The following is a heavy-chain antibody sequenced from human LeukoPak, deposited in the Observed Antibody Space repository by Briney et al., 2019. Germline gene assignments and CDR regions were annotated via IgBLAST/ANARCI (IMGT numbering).Heavy chain of an antibody. V-gene: IGHV3-23*01. CDR2: ISGSGGTT. CDR3: ARDQGY. Sequence: QPGPSLRLSCVASGFTFTTYAMMWVRQAPGKGLEWVSAISGSGGTTYYADSVKGRFTISRDNSQNTLYLQMNSLRAEDTALFYCARDQGYWGQGTLVTVSS. CDR1: GFTFTTYA. J-gene: IGHJ4*02.